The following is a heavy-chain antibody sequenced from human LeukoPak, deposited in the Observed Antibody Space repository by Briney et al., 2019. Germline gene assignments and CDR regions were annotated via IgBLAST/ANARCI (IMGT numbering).Heavy chain of an antibody. CDR3: AKGSGITMIVVVFQH. Sequence: GGSLRLSCAASGFTFSSYGMHWVRQAPGKGLEWVSAISGSGGSTYYADSVKGRFTISRDNSKNTLYLQMNSLRAEDTAVYYCAKGSGITMIVVVFQHWGQGTLVTVSS. D-gene: IGHD3-22*01. V-gene: IGHV3-23*01. J-gene: IGHJ1*01. CDR1: GFTFSSYG. CDR2: ISGSGGST.